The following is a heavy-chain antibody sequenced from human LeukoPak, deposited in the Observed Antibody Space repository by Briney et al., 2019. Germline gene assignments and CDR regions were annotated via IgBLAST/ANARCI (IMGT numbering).Heavy chain of an antibody. Sequence: PSETLSLTCTVSGASISSSSYYWAWIRQPPGKGLEWIGYIYYTGTSYNPSLKSRVTISADTSKNQFSLKLISVTAADTAVYYCASRKLGNDYWGQGTLVTVSS. D-gene: IGHD7-27*01. CDR1: GASISSSSYY. CDR2: IYYTGT. CDR3: ASRKLGNDY. J-gene: IGHJ4*02. V-gene: IGHV4-61*05.